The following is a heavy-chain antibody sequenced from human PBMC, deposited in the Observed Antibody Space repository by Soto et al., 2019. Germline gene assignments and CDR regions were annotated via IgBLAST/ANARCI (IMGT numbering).Heavy chain of an antibody. D-gene: IGHD3-22*01. J-gene: IGHJ6*03. Sequence: PGWSLRLCCAASGHTVSGKKYVAWVRQAPGKGLEWVSALYDVDGSFYSDSVKGRFTISRDNSKNTLYLQMNSLRVEDTAVYYCARDRVWDYDSSGSNLESCGNGTMVTVSS. V-gene: IGHV3-66*02. CDR1: GHTVSGKKY. CDR2: LYDVDGS. CDR3: ARDRVWDYDSSGSNLES.